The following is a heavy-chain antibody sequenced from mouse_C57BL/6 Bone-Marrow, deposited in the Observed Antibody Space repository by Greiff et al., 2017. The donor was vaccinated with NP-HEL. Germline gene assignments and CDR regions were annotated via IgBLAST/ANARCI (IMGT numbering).Heavy chain of an antibody. J-gene: IGHJ4*01. CDR3: ARGTTVVAKKDYYAMDY. CDR1: GFTFSDYG. CDR2: ISSGSSTI. D-gene: IGHD1-1*01. Sequence: EVKLVVSGGGLVKPGGSLKLSCAASGFTFSDYGMHWVRQAPEKGLEWVAYISSGSSTIYYADTVKGRFTISRDNAKNTLFLQMTSLRSEDTAMYYCARGTTVVAKKDYYAMDYWGQGTSVTVSS. V-gene: IGHV5-17*01.